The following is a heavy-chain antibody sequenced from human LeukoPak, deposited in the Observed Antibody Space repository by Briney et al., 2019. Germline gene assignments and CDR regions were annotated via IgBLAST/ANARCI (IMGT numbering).Heavy chain of an antibody. CDR1: GYTFTSYD. D-gene: IGHD1-26*01. V-gene: IGHV1-8*01. CDR2: MNPNSGNT. CDR3: ARRLELNDAFDI. Sequence: GASVKVSCKASGYTFTSYDINWVRQATGQGLEWMGWMNPNSGNTGYAQKFQGRVTMTRNTSISTAYMELSRLRSDDTAVYYCARRLELNDAFDIWGQGTMVTVSS. J-gene: IGHJ3*02.